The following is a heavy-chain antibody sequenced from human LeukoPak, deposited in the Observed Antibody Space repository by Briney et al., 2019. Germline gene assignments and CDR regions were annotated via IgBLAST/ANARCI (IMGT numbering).Heavy chain of an antibody. J-gene: IGHJ5*02. CDR1: GGSISSYY. D-gene: IGHD3-3*01. CDR3: AREGYDFWAGGGGGNWFDP. V-gene: IGHV4-59*01. Sequence: SETLSLTCTVSGGSISSYYWSWIRQPPGKGLEWIGYIYYSGSTNYNPSLKSRVTISVDTSKNQFSLKLSSVTAADTAVYYCAREGYDFWAGGGGGNWFDPWGQGTLVTVSS. CDR2: IYYSGST.